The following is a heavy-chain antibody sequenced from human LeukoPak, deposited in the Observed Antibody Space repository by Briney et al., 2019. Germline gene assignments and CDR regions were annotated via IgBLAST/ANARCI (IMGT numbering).Heavy chain of an antibody. D-gene: IGHD2-21*02. J-gene: IGHJ4*02. CDR1: GFNFANHA. V-gene: IGHV3-23*01. Sequence: GGSLRLSCAASGFNFANHAMSWVRQTPGKGLEWVSAISGGGDITHYADSVTGRFTISRDNSKDTLFLQMHSLRPGDTAVYYCVREDTPATANYWGQGTLVTISS. CDR2: ISGGGDIT. CDR3: VREDTPATANY.